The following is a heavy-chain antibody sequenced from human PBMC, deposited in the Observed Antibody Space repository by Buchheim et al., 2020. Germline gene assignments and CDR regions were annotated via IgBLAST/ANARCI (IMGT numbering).Heavy chain of an antibody. Sequence: QVQLQESGPGLVKPSETLSLTRTVSGGSISSYYWSWIRQPPGKGLEWIGYIYYSGSTNYNPSLKSRVTISVDTSKNQFSLKLSSVTAADTAVYYCARWYRGAVAGLDYWGQGTL. CDR3: ARWYRGAVAGLDY. D-gene: IGHD6-19*01. V-gene: IGHV4-59*01. J-gene: IGHJ4*02. CDR1: GGSISSYY. CDR2: IYYSGST.